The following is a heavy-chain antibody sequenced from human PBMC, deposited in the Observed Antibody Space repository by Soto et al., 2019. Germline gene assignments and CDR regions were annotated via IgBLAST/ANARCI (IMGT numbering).Heavy chain of an antibody. D-gene: IGHD3-10*02. CDR2: IYWDDDN. V-gene: IGHV2-5*02. J-gene: IGHJ5*02. CDR1: AFSLSNNGEA. Sequence: SGPPLVNPTQTLTLTCTCSAFSLSNNGEAVGWFRQSPGKALEWLVLIYWDDDNRYNPTLRTRLSTTKDTSKNQVVLTLTNMDPVDTATYYCARYVATSPAGWFEPWGQGIPVTVS. CDR3: ARYVATSPAGWFEP.